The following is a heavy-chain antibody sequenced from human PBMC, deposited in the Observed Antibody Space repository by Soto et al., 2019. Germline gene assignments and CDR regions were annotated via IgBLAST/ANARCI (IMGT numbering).Heavy chain of an antibody. J-gene: IGHJ5*02. V-gene: IGHV1-69*06. D-gene: IGHD3-22*01. CDR3: ARDMIDSCYLTNRLDP. CDR1: GGTFGSDA. Sequence: GSSVKVSCKASGGTFGSDAITWVRQAPGQGLEWVGRIIPIFGTTNYAQNLQGRVTISADKSTLTSYMELHSLTSDDTALYYCARDMIDSCYLTNRLDPWGKGTQVTVS. CDR2: IIPIFGTT.